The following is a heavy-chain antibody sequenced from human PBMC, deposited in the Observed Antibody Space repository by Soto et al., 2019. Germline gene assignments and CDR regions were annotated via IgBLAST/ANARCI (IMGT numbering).Heavy chain of an antibody. CDR3: ARVGGDCSSTSCPLDY. CDR1: GGSISSGGYS. J-gene: IGHJ4*02. V-gene: IGHV4-30-2*01. CDR2: IYHSGST. D-gene: IGHD2-2*01. Sequence: SETLSLTCAVSGGSISSGGYSWSWIRQPPGKGLEWIGYIYHSGSTYYNPSLKSRVTISVDRSKNQFSLKLSSVTAADTAVYYCARVGGDCSSTSCPLDYWGQGTLVT.